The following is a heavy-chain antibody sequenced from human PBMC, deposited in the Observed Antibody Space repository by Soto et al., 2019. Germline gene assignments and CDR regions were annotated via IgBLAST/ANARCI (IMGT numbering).Heavy chain of an antibody. V-gene: IGHV3-33*01. CDR3: AREDIVVVPAANGGVDY. D-gene: IGHD2-2*01. J-gene: IGHJ4*02. Sequence: QVQLVESGGGVVQPGRSLRLSCAASGFTFSSYGMHWVRQAPGKGLEWVAVIWYDGSNKYYADSAKGRFTISRDNSKNTLYLQMNSLRAEDTAVYYCAREDIVVVPAANGGVDYWGQGTLVTVSS. CDR1: GFTFSSYG. CDR2: IWYDGSNK.